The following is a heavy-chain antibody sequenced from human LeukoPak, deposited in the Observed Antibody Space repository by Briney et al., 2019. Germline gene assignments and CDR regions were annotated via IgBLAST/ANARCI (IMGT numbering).Heavy chain of an antibody. CDR2: INPNSGGT. J-gene: IGHJ4*02. Sequence: ASVKVSCKASGGTFSNYGISWVRQAPGQGLEWMGWINPNSGGTNYAQKFQGRVTMTRDTSISTAYMELSRLRSDDTAIYYCARATYTGNYNYWGQGTLVTVSS. CDR3: ARATYTGNYNY. CDR1: GGTFSNYG. V-gene: IGHV1-2*02. D-gene: IGHD1-1*01.